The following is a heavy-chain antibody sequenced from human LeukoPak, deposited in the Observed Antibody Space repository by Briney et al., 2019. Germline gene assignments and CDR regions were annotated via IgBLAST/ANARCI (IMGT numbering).Heavy chain of an antibody. CDR2: IYYSGSTGRSI. D-gene: IGHD6-13*01. J-gene: IGHJ4*02. CDR3: ARSTIAAAGNVEY. CDR1: GGSISSYY. Sequence: SETLSLTCTVSGGSISSYYWSWIRQAPGKGLEWIGYIYYSGSTGRSINYNPSLKSRVTISVDTSKNQFSQKLSSVTAADTAMYYCARSTIAAAGNVEYWGQGTLVTVSS. V-gene: IGHV4-59*01.